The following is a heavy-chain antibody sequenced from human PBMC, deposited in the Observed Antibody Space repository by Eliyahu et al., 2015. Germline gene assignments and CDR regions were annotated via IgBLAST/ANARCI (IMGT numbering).Heavy chain of an antibody. D-gene: IGHD2-8*01. J-gene: IGHJ4*02. V-gene: IGHV3-53*01. CDR1: GFTXXXYY. Sequence: EVQLVESGGGLIQPGGSLRLSXXASGFTXXXYYMGWVRQAPGKGLQWVSILYGGGGAYYADSVQGRFTTSRDNSKNTLYLQMNSLRAEDTAVYYCARGYCTNSICYYFDYWGQGTLVTVSS. CDR2: LYGGGGA. CDR3: ARGYCTNSICYYFDY.